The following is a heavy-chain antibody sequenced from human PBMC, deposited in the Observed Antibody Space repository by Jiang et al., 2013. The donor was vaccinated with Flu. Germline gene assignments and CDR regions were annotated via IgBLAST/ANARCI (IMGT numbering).Heavy chain of an antibody. Sequence: LEWMGIIYPGDSDTRYSPSFQGQVTISADKSISTAYLQWSSLKASDTAMYYCAAQIVGDTGFDYWGQGTLVTVSS. D-gene: IGHD1-26*01. CDR2: IYPGDSDT. V-gene: IGHV5-51*01. J-gene: IGHJ4*02. CDR3: AAQIVGDTGFDY.